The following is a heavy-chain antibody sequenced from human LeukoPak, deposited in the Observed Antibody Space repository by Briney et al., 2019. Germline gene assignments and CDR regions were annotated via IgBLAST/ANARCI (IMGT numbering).Heavy chain of an antibody. CDR1: GFTFTDYY. CDR3: VRTAGRDGGI. CDR2: ISSGSSDT. J-gene: IGHJ4*02. D-gene: IGHD1-26*01. V-gene: IGHV3-11*06. Sequence: GGSLRPSCAASGFTFTDYYMSWIRQAPGKGLEWLSYISSGSSDTNYADSVKGRFTISRDSAKKSLYLQMNSLRAEDTAVYYCVRTAGRDGGIWGQGTLVTVSS.